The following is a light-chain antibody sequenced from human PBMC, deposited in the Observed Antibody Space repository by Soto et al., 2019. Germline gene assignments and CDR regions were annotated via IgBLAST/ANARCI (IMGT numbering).Light chain of an antibody. CDR1: QSVSSN. J-gene: IGKJ1*01. CDR3: QQSAT. CDR2: GAS. V-gene: IGKV3-15*01. Sequence: EIVMTQSPATLSVSPGERATLSCRASQSVSSNLAWYQQKPGQAPRLLIYGASTRATGIPARFSGSGSGTAFTLTISSLQSEDFAVYYCQQSATFGQGTKVEIK.